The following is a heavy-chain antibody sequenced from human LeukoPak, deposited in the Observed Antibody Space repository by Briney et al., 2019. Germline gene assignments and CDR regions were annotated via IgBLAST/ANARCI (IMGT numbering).Heavy chain of an antibody. Sequence: GGSLRLSCAASGFTVSSDYMNWVRQAPGKGLEWVSTIYSGTTTYYADSVKGRFTISRDSSKNTLYLQLNSPRVEDTAVYYCARDPVLPNGMDVWGQGTTVTISS. CDR2: IYSGTTT. D-gene: IGHD4/OR15-4a*01. CDR3: ARDPVLPNGMDV. J-gene: IGHJ6*02. V-gene: IGHV3-66*02. CDR1: GFTVSSDY.